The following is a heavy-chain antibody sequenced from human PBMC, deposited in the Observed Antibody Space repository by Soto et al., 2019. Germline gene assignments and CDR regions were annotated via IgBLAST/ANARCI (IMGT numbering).Heavy chain of an antibody. CDR1: GFTFSDYY. D-gene: IGHD2-2*01. J-gene: IGHJ4*02. CDR3: ARLGGSVVPAAYVDY. CDR2: ITSSSAYT. V-gene: IGHV3-11*06. Sequence: QVQLVESGGGLVKPEGSLRLSCAASGFTFSDYYMRWIRQAPGKGLEWVSYITSSSAYTKYADSVKGRFTISRDNAKNSLYLQMTSLRAEDTAVYYCARLGGSVVPAAYVDYWGQGTLVAVSS.